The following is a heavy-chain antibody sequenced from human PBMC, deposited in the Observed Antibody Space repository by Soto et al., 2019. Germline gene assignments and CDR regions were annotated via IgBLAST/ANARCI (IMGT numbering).Heavy chain of an antibody. J-gene: IGHJ4*02. CDR3: AKGGGRSAYGYSDY. V-gene: IGHV3-23*01. D-gene: IGHD5-18*01. CDR1: GFTFTTYA. Sequence: EMQLMESGGGLVQPGGSLRLCCTASGFTFTTYAMTWVRQAPGKGLEWVSGISGRGDSTFYADSVKGRFTVSRDTSTNTLFLQMKSLTAEDTAVYYCAKGGGRSAYGYSDYWGQGTLVSVSS. CDR2: ISGRGDST.